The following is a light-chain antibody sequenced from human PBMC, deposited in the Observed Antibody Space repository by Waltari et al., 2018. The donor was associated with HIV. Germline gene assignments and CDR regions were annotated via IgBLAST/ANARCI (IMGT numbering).Light chain of an antibody. CDR3: LQDYDYPLT. CDR2: GAS. Sequence: AIQMTQSPSSLSASEGDRVNITCRASQGIRKNLGWYQQKPGKAPKSLIYGASNLQSGVPSRFSGSGSGADFTLSISSLQPEDVATYYCLQDYDYPLTFGGGTKVEIK. V-gene: IGKV1-6*01. J-gene: IGKJ4*01. CDR1: QGIRKN.